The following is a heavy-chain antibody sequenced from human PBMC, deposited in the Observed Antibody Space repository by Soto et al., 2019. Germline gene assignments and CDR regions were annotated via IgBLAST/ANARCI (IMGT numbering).Heavy chain of an antibody. CDR2: VDYSGTA. Sequence: SETLSLTCTVSSGSISVTSVFLGRVRHPPGKGLEWIGNVDYSGTAYFSPSLATRVTFHVNTSKNQFSLTLYSVTAADTAVYYCARITGRHLDYWGQG. J-gene: IGHJ4*02. CDR1: SGSISVTSVF. D-gene: IGHD1-20*01. CDR3: ARITGRHLDY. V-gene: IGHV4-39*01.